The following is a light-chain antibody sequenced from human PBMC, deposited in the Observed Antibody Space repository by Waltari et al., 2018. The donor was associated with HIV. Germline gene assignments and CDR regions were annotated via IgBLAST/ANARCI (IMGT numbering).Light chain of an antibody. Sequence: QSALTQPPSASGSPGQSVTISCPGTSSDVGGYNYVSWYQQHPGKAPKLMIYEVSKRPSGVPDRFSGSKSGNTASLTVSGLQAEDEADYYCSSYAGSNNLFGGGTKLTVL. CDR2: EVS. CDR1: SSDVGGYNY. CDR3: SSYAGSNNL. J-gene: IGLJ2*01. V-gene: IGLV2-8*01.